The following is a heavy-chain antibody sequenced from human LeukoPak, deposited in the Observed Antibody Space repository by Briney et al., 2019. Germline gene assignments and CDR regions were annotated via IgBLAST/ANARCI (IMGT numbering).Heavy chain of an antibody. V-gene: IGHV1-18*01. J-gene: IGHJ6*03. D-gene: IGHD2-2*01. CDR1: GYTFTSYG. Sequence: ASVKVSCKASGYTFTSYGFSWVRQAPGQGLEWMGWISGYNGNTHYAQRVQGRVTMTTDTSTSTAYMELRSLRSDDTAVYYCARPYFRADCSSTSCYVKETYYYYMDVWGKGTTVTVSS. CDR3: ARPYFRADCSSTSCYVKETYYYYMDV. CDR2: ISGYNGNT.